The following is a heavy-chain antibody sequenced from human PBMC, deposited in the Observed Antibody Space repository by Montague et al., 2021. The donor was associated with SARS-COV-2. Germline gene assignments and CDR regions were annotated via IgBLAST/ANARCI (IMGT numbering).Heavy chain of an antibody. Sequence: SETLSLTCSVSGGPISSYYWRWIRQPPGKGLEWIGYIFYSGITDYNPSLKSRVTISVDMSKNQFSLQPNSVTAADSAVYYCARTEYNWNDGFDPWGHGALVTVSS. CDR3: ARTEYNWNDGFDP. CDR1: GGPISSYY. CDR2: IFYSGIT. V-gene: IGHV4-59*13. J-gene: IGHJ5*02. D-gene: IGHD1-20*01.